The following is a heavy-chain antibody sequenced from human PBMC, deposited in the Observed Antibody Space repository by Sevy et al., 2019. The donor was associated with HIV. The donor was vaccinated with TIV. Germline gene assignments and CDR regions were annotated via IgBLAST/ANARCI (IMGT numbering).Heavy chain of an antibody. V-gene: IGHV4-59*01. Sequence: SETLSLTCTVSGGSISSYYWSWIRQPPGKGLEWIGYIYYSGSTNYNPSLKSRVTISVDTCKNQFSLKLSSVTAADTAVYYCARETTVTRGAFDIWGQGTMVTVSS. CDR1: GGSISSYY. CDR2: IYYSGST. D-gene: IGHD4-17*01. J-gene: IGHJ3*02. CDR3: ARETTVTRGAFDI.